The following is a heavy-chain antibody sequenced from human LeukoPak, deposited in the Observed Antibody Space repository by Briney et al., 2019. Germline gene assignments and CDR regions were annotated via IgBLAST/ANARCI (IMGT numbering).Heavy chain of an antibody. Sequence: ASVKVSCKASGYTFTSYGISWVRQAPGQGLEWMGWISAYNGNTNYAQKLQGRVTMTTDTSTSTAYMELRSLRSDDTAVYYCARDTHIVVVTALDAFDIWGQGTMVTVSS. J-gene: IGHJ3*02. CDR1: GYTFTSYG. CDR2: ISAYNGNT. CDR3: ARDTHIVVVTALDAFDI. V-gene: IGHV1-18*01. D-gene: IGHD2-21*02.